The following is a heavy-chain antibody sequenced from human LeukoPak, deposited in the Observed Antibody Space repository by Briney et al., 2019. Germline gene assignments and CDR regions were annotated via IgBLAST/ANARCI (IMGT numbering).Heavy chain of an antibody. D-gene: IGHD1-14*01. V-gene: IGHV5-51*01. CDR2: IYPVDSDT. CDR3: ARVLGTDGHPPDY. Sequence: GESLTISCQGSGYYFSNYWIGWVRQMPEKGLEWMGIIYPVDSDTRYSPSFQGHVSISVDKSLTTLYLHWPSLKASDTAIYYCARVLGTDGHPPDYWGRGSLVAVFS. J-gene: IGHJ4*02. CDR1: GYYFSNYW.